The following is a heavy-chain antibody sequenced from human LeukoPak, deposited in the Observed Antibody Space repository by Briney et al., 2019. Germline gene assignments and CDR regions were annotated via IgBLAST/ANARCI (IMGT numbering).Heavy chain of an antibody. V-gene: IGHV3-48*01. J-gene: IGHJ4*02. Sequence: PGGSLRLSCAASGFTFSSYSMNWVRQAPGKGLEWVSYISSRNSTIYYADSVKGRFTISRDNAKNSLYLQMNSLRAEDTAVYYCARDRDVVVPADYWGQGTLVTASS. D-gene: IGHD2-2*01. CDR2: ISSRNSTI. CDR1: GFTFSSYS. CDR3: ARDRDVVVPADY.